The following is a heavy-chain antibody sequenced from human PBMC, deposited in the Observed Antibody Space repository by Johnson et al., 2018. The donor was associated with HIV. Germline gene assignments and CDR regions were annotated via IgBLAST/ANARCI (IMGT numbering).Heavy chain of an antibody. D-gene: IGHD2-8*02. J-gene: IGHJ3*01. Sequence: VQLVESGGGLVKPGGSLRLSCAASGFTFSNAWMSWVRQAPGKGLEWVGRIKSKTDGGTTDYAAPVKGRFTISRDDSKNTLYLQMNSLRAEDTAVYPCAAVSDCAGGVCVVDHAVDVWGQGTMVTVSS. V-gene: IGHV3-15*01. CDR2: IKSKTDGGTT. CDR1: GFTFSNAW. CDR3: AAVSDCAGGVCVVDHAVDV.